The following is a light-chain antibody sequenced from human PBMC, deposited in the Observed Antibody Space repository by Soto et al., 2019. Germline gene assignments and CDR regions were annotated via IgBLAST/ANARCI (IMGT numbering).Light chain of an antibody. CDR2: EVS. CDR1: NSDVGNYNH. Sequence: QSALTQPASVSGSPGQSITISCTGTNSDVGNYNHVSWYQQHPGKAPKLMIYEVSERPSGVSNRFSGSKSGNTASLTISGLQAEDAADYYCCSFARSSTWIFGGGTKLTVL. J-gene: IGLJ2*01. V-gene: IGLV2-23*02. CDR3: CSFARSSTWI.